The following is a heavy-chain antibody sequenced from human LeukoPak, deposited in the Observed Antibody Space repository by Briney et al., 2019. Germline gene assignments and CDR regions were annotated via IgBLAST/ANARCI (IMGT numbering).Heavy chain of an antibody. V-gene: IGHV3-23*01. CDR3: AKSQGGTYYYSCMDG. Sequence: PGGSLRLSCAASGLTFSSYGFSWVRQVSGMGLEWVSAISGGGGSTYYSDSVRGRFTISRDNSKNTLYLQMNNLTVEDTAIYYCAKSQGGTYYYSCMDGWGQGTTVTVSS. CDR1: GLTFSSYG. D-gene: IGHD2-15*01. CDR2: ISGGGGST. J-gene: IGHJ6*02.